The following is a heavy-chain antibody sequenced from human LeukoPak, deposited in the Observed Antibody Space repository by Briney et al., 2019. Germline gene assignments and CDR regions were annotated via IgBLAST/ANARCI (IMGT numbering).Heavy chain of an antibody. Sequence: SLRLSCAPSGFTFSNYSMSWVRQAPKKLLEWVSAIRSIVTGTFYADSVRGRFSISRDNSKNTLYLKMNSLRDEDTAVYYCAKAVLSGYYFLPLDCWGQGTLVTVSS. CDR3: AKAVLSGYYFLPLDC. CDR1: GFTFSNYS. V-gene: IGHV3-23*01. D-gene: IGHD3-22*01. CDR2: IRSIVTGT. J-gene: IGHJ4*02.